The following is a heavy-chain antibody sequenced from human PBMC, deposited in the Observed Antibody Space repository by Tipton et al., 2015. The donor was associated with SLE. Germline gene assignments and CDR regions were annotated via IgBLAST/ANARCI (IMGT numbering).Heavy chain of an antibody. CDR1: GGSISGHY. CDR2: IYLDSGST. J-gene: IGHJ5*02. D-gene: IGHD3-22*01. CDR3: ARGELIEGFDP. Sequence: TLSLTCTVSGGSISGHYWSWVRQPPGKGLEWVGFIYLDSGSTKNNPSLESRVIISTDTSKNQVSLKVTSVTAADTAVYYCARGELIEGFDPWGQGTLVTVAA. V-gene: IGHV4-59*08.